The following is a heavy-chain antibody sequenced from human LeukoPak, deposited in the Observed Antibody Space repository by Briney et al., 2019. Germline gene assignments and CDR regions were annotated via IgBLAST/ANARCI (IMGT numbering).Heavy chain of an antibody. Sequence: ASVKVSCKASGGTFSSYAISWVRQAPGQGLEWMGRINPNSGGTNYAQKFQGRVTMTRDTSISTAYMELSRLRSDDTAVYYCARATNYYDSSGYYYLDAEYFQHWGQGTLVTVSS. D-gene: IGHD3-22*01. V-gene: IGHV1-2*06. CDR3: ARATNYYDSSGYYYLDAEYFQH. CDR1: GGTFSSYA. CDR2: INPNSGGT. J-gene: IGHJ1*01.